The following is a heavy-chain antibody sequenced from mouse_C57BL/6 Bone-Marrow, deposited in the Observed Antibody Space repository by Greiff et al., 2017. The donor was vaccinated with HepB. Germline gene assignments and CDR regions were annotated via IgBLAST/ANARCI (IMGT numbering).Heavy chain of an antibody. Sequence: VQVVESGAELARPGASVKLSCKASGYTFTSYGISWVKQRTGQGLEWIGEIYPRSGNTYYNEKFKGKATLTADKSSSTAYMELRSLTSEDSAVYFCSRYSGISLFDYWGQGTTLTVSS. CDR1: GYTFTSYG. D-gene: IGHD1-1*01. V-gene: IGHV1-81*01. CDR2: IYPRSGNT. J-gene: IGHJ2*01. CDR3: SRYSGISLFDY.